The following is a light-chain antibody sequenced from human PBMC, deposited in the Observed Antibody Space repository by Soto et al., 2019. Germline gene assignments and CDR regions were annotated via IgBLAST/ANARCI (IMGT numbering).Light chain of an antibody. CDR1: QDIGNH. J-gene: IGKJ4*01. CDR3: QHYDELPPVRT. Sequence: DIPMTQSPSSLSASVGDRVTISCQSSQDIGNHLNWYQQKPGQPPKLMIYDASNSWPGVPSRFGGSGSGSDFIFAILSLQPEDFATYYCQHYDELPPVRTFGGGTKVDVK. V-gene: IGKV1-33*01. CDR2: DAS.